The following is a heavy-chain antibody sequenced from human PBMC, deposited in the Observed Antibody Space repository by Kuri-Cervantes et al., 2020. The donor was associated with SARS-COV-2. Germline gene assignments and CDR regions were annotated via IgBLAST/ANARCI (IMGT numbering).Heavy chain of an antibody. Sequence: ASVKVSCKASGYSFTAYHVHWVRQAPGQGLEWMGWINPNSGGTNYAQKFQGRVTMTRDTSITTVYMELSSLRSDDTAVYYCARAYYDVCSGYAEYWGQGTLVTVSS. D-gene: IGHD3-3*01. V-gene: IGHV1-2*02. CDR2: INPNSGGT. CDR1: GYSFTAYH. J-gene: IGHJ4*02. CDR3: ARAYYDVCSGYAEY.